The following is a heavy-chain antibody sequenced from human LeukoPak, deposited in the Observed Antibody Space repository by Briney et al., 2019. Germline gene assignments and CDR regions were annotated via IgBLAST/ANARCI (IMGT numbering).Heavy chain of an antibody. CDR1: GYSFNKYW. Sequence: GESLKISCQASGYSFNKYWIAWVRQMPGKGLEWMGLIYPGDSRKRYSPTFQGQVAFSADMSINTAYLQWSSLEASDTAMYYCAREGSIEGAPFWGQGTLVTVSS. J-gene: IGHJ4*02. CDR2: IYPGDSRK. CDR3: AREGSIEGAPF. D-gene: IGHD1-26*01. V-gene: IGHV5-51*01.